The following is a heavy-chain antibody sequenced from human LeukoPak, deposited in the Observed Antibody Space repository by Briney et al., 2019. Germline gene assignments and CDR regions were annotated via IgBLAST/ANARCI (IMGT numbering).Heavy chain of an antibody. D-gene: IGHD2-21*01. J-gene: IGHJ3*02. Sequence: SETLSLTCAVSGGSISSYYWNWIRQPPGKGLEWIGYVHYSGSTNYNPSLRSRVSISRDTSKNQISLKPTSVTAADTAVYYCAREMVMKGAFDIWGQGTMVTVS. CDR2: VHYSGST. CDR1: GGSISSYY. CDR3: AREMVMKGAFDI. V-gene: IGHV4-59*12.